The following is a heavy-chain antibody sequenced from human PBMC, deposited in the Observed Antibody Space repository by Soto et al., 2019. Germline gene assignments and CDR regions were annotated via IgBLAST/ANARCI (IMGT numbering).Heavy chain of an antibody. Sequence: QVQLVQSGAEVKKPGASVKVSCKASGYTFTSYAMHWVRQAPGQRLEWMGWINAGNGNTKYSRKFQGRVTITRDTSASTAYMELSSLRSEDTAVYYCAREPGYSDGYNWGQGTLVTVSS. V-gene: IGHV1-3*01. CDR3: AREPGYSDGYN. CDR1: GYTFTSYA. CDR2: INAGNGNT. D-gene: IGHD5-18*01. J-gene: IGHJ4*02.